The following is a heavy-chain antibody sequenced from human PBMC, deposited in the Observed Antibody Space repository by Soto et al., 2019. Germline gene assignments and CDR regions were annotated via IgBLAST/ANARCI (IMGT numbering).Heavy chain of an antibody. V-gene: IGHV1-3*01. Sequence: ASVKVSCKISGYTFSGYYMHWVRQAPGQRLEWMGWINAGNGNTKYSQKFQGRVTITRDTSASTAYMELSSLRSEDTAVYYCARDRRYYGMDVWGQGTTVTVSS. CDR1: GYTFSGYY. CDR2: INAGNGNT. J-gene: IGHJ6*02. CDR3: ARDRRYYGMDV.